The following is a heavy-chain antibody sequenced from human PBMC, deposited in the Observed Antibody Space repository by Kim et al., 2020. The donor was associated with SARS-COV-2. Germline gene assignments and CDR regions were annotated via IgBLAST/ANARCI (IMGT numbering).Heavy chain of an antibody. J-gene: IGHJ3*02. D-gene: IGHD4-17*01. CDR3: AKGSEDYGGLPSDI. V-gene: IGHV3-43*01. Sequence: ADTGKGRFTISRDNSKNALYLQMNSLRTEDTALYYCAKGSEDYGGLPSDIWGQGTMVTVSS.